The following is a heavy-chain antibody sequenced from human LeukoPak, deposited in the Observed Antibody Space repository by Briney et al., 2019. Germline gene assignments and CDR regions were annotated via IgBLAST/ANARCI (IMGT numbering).Heavy chain of an antibody. V-gene: IGHV3-53*05. CDR1: GFTVSSNY. D-gene: IGHD4-17*01. CDR2: IYSGGST. Sequence: GGSLRLSCAASGFTVSSNYMSWVRQAPGKGLEWVSVIYSGGSTYYADSVKGRFTISRDNSKNTLYLQMNSLRAEDTAVYYCAKAASGATVTSPSDYWGQGTLVTVSS. J-gene: IGHJ4*02. CDR3: AKAASGATVTSPSDY.